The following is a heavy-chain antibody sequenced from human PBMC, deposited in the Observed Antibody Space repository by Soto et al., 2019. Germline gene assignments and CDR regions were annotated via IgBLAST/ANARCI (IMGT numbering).Heavy chain of an antibody. CDR3: ARGDTMIVVAFDS. CDR2: IYHTGSS. D-gene: IGHD3-22*01. CDR1: GGSISSGGYS. Sequence: SETLSLTCAVSGGSISSGGYSWIWIRQPPGKGLEWIGYIYHTGSSFYNPSLRSRATISVDRSKNQFSLNLSSVTAADTAVYYCARGDTMIVVAFDSWGQGTLVTVSS. V-gene: IGHV4-30-2*01. J-gene: IGHJ4*02.